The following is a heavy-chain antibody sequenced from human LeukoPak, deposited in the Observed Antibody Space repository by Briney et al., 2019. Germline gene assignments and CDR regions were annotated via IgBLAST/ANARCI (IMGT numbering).Heavy chain of an antibody. CDR3: AKGVSYCGGDCWDAFDI. J-gene: IGHJ3*02. CDR2: ISGSGGST. V-gene: IGHV3-23*01. Sequence: GGSLSLSCAPSGFTFSRYAMSWVRQAPGKGREWVSAISGSGGSTYYADSVKGRFTISRDNSKNTLYLQMNSLRAEDTAVYYCAKGVSYCGGDCWDAFDIWGQGTMVTVSS. CDR1: GFTFSRYA. D-gene: IGHD2-21*02.